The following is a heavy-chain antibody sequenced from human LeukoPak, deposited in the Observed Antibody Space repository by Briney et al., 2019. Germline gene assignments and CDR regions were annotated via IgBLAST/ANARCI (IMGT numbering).Heavy chain of an antibody. CDR3: ARDNGNSYGYGGAFDI. V-gene: IGHV1-18*01. CDR1: GYTFTSYG. J-gene: IGHJ3*02. CDR2: ISAYNGNT. D-gene: IGHD5-18*01. Sequence: GASVKVSCKASGYTFTSYGISWVRQAPGQGLEWMGWISAYNGNTNYAQKLQGRVTITTDTSTSTAYMELRSLRSDDTAVYYCARDNGNSYGYGGAFDIWGQGTMVTVSS.